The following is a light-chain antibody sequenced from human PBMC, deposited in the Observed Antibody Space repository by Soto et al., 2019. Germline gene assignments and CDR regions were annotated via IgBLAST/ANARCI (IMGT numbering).Light chain of an antibody. V-gene: IGKV3-20*01. CDR1: HSVTRTY. J-gene: IGKJ5*01. CDR2: GAS. CDR3: QQFDDSVT. Sequence: TQSPGTLSFSPWETATLSCRASHSVTRTYLALYQQKPGQAPRLLIFGASDRATGTPDRFSGSGSGTDFTLTISRLEPEDSAVYYCQQFDDSVTFGQGTRLEIK.